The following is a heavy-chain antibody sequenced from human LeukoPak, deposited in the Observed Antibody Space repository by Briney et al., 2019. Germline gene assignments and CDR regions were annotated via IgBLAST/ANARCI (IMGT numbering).Heavy chain of an antibody. CDR2: ISSSGNTI. J-gene: IGHJ4*02. D-gene: IGHD4-23*01. CDR3: ATAVTHPFDY. Sequence: PGGSLRLSCAAAGFTFSSFEMNWVRQAPGKGLEWVLYISSSGNTIYYADSVKGRFTISRDNAKTSLYLQMNSLRAEDTAVYYCATAVTHPFDYWGQGTLVTVSS. V-gene: IGHV3-48*03. CDR1: GFTFSSFE.